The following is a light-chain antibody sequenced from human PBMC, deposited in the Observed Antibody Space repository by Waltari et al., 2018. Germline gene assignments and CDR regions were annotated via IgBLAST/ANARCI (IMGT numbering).Light chain of an antibody. CDR3: QQYNSPWT. J-gene: IGKJ1*01. CDR2: KAS. V-gene: IGKV1-5*03. CDR1: QSISSW. Sequence: DIQMTQSPSTLSASVGDRVTITCRAGQSISSWLAWYQQKPGKAPKLLIYKASSLESGVPSRVSGSGSGTEFTLTISSLQPDEFATYYCQQYNSPWTFGQGTKVEIK.